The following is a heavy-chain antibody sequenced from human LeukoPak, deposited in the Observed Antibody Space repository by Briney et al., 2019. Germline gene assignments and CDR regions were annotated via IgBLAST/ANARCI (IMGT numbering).Heavy chain of an antibody. CDR1: GGSFSGYY. J-gene: IGHJ3*02. CDR3: ARGPVTADAFDI. CDR2: ISHSGST. Sequence: KPSETLSLTCAVYGGSFSGYYWSWIRRPPGKGLEWIGEISHSGSTNYNPSLKSRVTISVDTSKNQFSLKLSSVTAADTAVYYCARGPVTADAFDIWGQGTMVTVSS. D-gene: IGHD4-17*01. V-gene: IGHV4-34*01.